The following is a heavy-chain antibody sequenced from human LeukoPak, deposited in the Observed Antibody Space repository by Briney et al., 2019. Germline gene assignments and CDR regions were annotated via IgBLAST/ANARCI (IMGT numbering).Heavy chain of an antibody. V-gene: IGHV3-11*01. Sequence: GGSLRLSCAASGFTFSDYNMNWVRQAPGKGLEWVSYITNSGSTIHYPDSVKGRLTISRDNAKNSLYLQMNSLRAEDTAVYCCARSIGLTGGGVDVWGQGTTVTVSS. CDR2: ITNSGSTI. D-gene: IGHD3-9*01. CDR3: ARSIGLTGGGVDV. J-gene: IGHJ6*02. CDR1: GFTFSDYN.